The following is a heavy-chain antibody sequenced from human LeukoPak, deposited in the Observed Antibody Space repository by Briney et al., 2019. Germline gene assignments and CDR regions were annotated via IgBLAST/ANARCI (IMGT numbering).Heavy chain of an antibody. J-gene: IGHJ3*02. D-gene: IGHD3-16*01. CDR3: PRVKLGVDAFDI. Sequence: ASVKVACKASGYIFTSYGISWVRQALGQGPEWMGWISAYYGDIKYAQHLQGRVTMSTDTSTSTAYMELRSLQSDDTAVYYCPRVKLGVDAFDIWGQGTMVTVSS. CDR1: GYIFTSYG. V-gene: IGHV1-18*01. CDR2: ISAYYGDI.